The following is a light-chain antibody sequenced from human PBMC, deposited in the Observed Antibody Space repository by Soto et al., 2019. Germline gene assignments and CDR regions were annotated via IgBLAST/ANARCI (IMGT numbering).Light chain of an antibody. Sequence: EIVMTQSPVALSVSPGESAALSCRASQSVGRNFAWYQQRPGQAPRVLIYGTSTRATGVPARFSGSGSGTDFTLNISSLQSEDFAVYYWQHYNKWAYTFGQGTRLEIK. CDR1: QSVGRN. J-gene: IGKJ2*01. CDR3: QHYNKWAYT. CDR2: GTS. V-gene: IGKV3-15*01.